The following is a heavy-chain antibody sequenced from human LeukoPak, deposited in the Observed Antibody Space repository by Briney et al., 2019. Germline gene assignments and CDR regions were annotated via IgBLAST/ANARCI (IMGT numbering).Heavy chain of an antibody. D-gene: IGHD6-13*01. V-gene: IGHV4-31*03. Sequence: SETLSLTCTVSGGSISSGGYYWSWIRQHPGKGLEWIGYIYYSGSTYYNPSLKSRVTISVDTSKNQFSLKLSSVTAADTAVYYCVSHSSSARGVWFDPWGQGTLVTVSS. CDR1: GGSISSGGYY. CDR2: IYYSGST. CDR3: VSHSSSARGVWFDP. J-gene: IGHJ5*02.